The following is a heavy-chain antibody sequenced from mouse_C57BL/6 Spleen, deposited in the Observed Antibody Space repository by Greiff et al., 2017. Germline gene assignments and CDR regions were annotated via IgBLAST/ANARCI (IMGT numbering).Heavy chain of an antibody. CDR3: AREIHYYGSRYFDY. CDR2: INPNYGTT. V-gene: IGHV1-39*01. D-gene: IGHD1-1*01. Sequence: VQLKESGPELVKPGASVKISCKASGYSFTDYNMNWVKQSNGKSLEWIGVINPNYGTTSYNQKFKGKATLTVDQSSSTAYMQLNSLTSEDSAVYYCAREIHYYGSRYFDYWGQGTTLTVSS. J-gene: IGHJ2*01. CDR1: GYSFTDYN.